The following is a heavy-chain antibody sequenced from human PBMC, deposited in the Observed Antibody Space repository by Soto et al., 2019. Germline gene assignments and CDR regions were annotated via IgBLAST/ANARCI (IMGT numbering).Heavy chain of an antibody. CDR3: AKDIRDVTMVRGVIITASDY. CDR1: GFTFSSYA. J-gene: IGHJ4*02. Sequence: GGSLRLSCAASGFTFSSYAMSWVRQAPGKGLEWVSAISGSGGSTYYADSVKGRFTISRDNSKNTLYLQMNSLRAEDTAVYYCAKDIRDVTMVRGVIITASDYWGQGTLVTVSS. CDR2: ISGSGGST. V-gene: IGHV3-23*01. D-gene: IGHD3-10*01.